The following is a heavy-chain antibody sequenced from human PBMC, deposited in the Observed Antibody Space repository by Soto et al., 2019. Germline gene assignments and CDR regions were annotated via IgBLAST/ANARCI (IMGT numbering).Heavy chain of an antibody. CDR3: ARWGRYCSSTSCSYFDY. D-gene: IGHD2-2*01. J-gene: IGHJ4*02. Sequence: QLQLQESGPGLVKPSETLSLTCTVSGGSISSSSYYWGWIRQPPGKGLEWIGSIYYSGSTYYNPSLKSRVTISVDTSKNQFSLKLSSVTAADTAVYYCARWGRYCSSTSCSYFDYWGQGTLVTVSS. CDR1: GGSISSSSYY. CDR2: IYYSGST. V-gene: IGHV4-39*01.